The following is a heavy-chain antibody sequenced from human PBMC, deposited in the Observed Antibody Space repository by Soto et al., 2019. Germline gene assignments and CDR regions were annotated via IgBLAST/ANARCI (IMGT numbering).Heavy chain of an antibody. CDR2: ISYDGIKT. CDR3: ARRLVATISYYGMDV. Sequence: QVQLEESGGGVVQPGRSLRLSCVASGFSFSKYAMHWVRQAPGKGPEWVALISYDGIKTEYADSVKGRVTISRDNSKDTLFLQMNSMRPEDTAVYYCARRLVATISYYGMDVWGQGTTVTVSS. CDR1: GFSFSKYA. V-gene: IGHV3-30-3*01. D-gene: IGHD5-12*01. J-gene: IGHJ6*02.